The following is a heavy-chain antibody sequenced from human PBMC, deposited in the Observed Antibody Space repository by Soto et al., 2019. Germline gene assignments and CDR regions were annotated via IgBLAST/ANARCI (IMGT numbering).Heavy chain of an antibody. CDR1: GFTFSSYA. D-gene: IGHD1-26*01. CDR3: AKESEGWSGSYFGWFDP. V-gene: IGHV3-23*01. CDR2: ISGSGGST. J-gene: IGHJ5*02. Sequence: EVQLLESGGGLVQPGGSLRLSCAASGFTFSSYAMSWVRQAPGKGLEWVSAISGSGGSTYYADSVKGRFTISRDNSKNTLYLQMNSLRAEDTAVYYCAKESEGWSGSYFGWFDPWGQGTLVTVSS.